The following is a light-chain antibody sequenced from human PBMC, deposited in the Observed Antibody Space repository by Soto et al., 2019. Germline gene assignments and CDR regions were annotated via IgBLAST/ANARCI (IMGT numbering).Light chain of an antibody. CDR3: QYYALVWT. V-gene: IGKV1-5*01. Sequence: DIQMTQSPSTLSASVGDRVTITCRASQSISDRLAWYQQKPGKAPKVLIYDASILQSGVPSRFGGSGSWTEFILTIYGLQPDDFATYYCQYYALVWTFGQGTKVEMK. J-gene: IGKJ1*01. CDR2: DAS. CDR1: QSISDR.